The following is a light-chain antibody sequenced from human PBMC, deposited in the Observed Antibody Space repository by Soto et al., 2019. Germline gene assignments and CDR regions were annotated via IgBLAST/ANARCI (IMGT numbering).Light chain of an antibody. J-gene: IGKJ1*01. V-gene: IGKV1-27*01. Sequence: DIQMTQSPSSLSASVGDRVTITCRASQGISSYLAWYQQKPGTVPKLLIYAASTLQSGVPSRFSGSGSGTDFTLTISCLQSEDFATYYCQQYYSFPWTFGQGTKVDIK. CDR1: QGISSY. CDR2: AAS. CDR3: QQYYSFPWT.